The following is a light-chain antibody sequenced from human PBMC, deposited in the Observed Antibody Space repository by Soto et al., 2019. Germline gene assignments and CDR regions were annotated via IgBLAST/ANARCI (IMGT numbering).Light chain of an antibody. Sequence: QSVLTQPPSVSAAPGQKVTISCSGSNSNIGNNYVSWYQQLPGTAPKLLIYDNDKRPSGIPDRFSGSKSGTSATLGITGLQPGDEADYYCETGDTSLNTALFGGGTQLTVL. CDR1: NSNIGNNY. J-gene: IGLJ2*01. CDR2: DND. CDR3: ETGDTSLNTAL. V-gene: IGLV1-51*01.